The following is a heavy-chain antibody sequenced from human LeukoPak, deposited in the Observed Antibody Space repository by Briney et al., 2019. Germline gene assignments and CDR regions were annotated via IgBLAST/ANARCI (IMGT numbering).Heavy chain of an antibody. Sequence: GGSLRLSCAASGFTFSSYGMHWLPQAPGKGREAVAFIRYDGSNKYYADSVKGRFTISRDNSKNTLYLQMNSLRAEDTAVYYCAKDKTYYYDSSGYSPMDYWGQGTLVTVSS. CDR2: IRYDGSNK. CDR1: GFTFSSYG. CDR3: AKDKTYYYDSSGYSPMDY. D-gene: IGHD3-22*01. V-gene: IGHV3-30*02. J-gene: IGHJ4*02.